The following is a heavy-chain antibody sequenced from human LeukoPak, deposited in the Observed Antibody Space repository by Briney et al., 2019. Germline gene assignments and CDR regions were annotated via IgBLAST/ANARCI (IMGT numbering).Heavy chain of an antibody. Sequence: GASVKVSCKASGYTFIRYGITWVRQAPGQGLEWMGCISADNSNTNYAQKLQGRVTMTTDTSTSTAYMELRSLRSDDTAVYYCARDQHYYDSSGYLTRFDYWGQGTLVTVSS. CDR2: ISADNSNT. D-gene: IGHD3-22*01. V-gene: IGHV1-18*01. CDR3: ARDQHYYDSSGYLTRFDY. CDR1: GYTFIRYG. J-gene: IGHJ4*02.